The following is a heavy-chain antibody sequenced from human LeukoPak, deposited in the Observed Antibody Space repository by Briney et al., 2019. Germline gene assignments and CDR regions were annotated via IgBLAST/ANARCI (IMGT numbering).Heavy chain of an antibody. D-gene: IGHD3-10*01. J-gene: IGHJ6*02. V-gene: IGHV4-39*02. Sequence: PSETLSLTRTVSGDSISSSSYYWGWIRQPPGKGLEWIGSIYYSGSTYYNPSLKSRVTISVDTSKNQFSLKLSSVTAADTAVYYCARDKMVREPSDYYYGMDVWGQGTTVT. CDR2: IYYSGST. CDR1: GDSISSSSYY. CDR3: ARDKMVREPSDYYYGMDV.